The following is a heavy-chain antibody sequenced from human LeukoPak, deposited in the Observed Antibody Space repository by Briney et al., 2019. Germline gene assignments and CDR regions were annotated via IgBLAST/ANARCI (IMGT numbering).Heavy chain of an antibody. J-gene: IGHJ4*02. V-gene: IGHV1-2*02. D-gene: IGHD3-9*01. CDR3: ARSPDILTGENFDY. CDR1: GYTFTGYY. Sequence: ASVKVSCKSSGYTFTGYYMHWVRQAPGQGLEWMGWINPNSGGTKYAQKFQGRVTMTRDMSISTAYMELSRLRSDDTAVYYCARSPDILTGENFDYWGQGALVTVSS. CDR2: INPNSGGT.